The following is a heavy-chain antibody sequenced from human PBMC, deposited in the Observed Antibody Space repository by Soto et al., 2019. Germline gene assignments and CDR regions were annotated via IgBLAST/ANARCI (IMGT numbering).Heavy chain of an antibody. Sequence: ASVKVSCKASGGTFSSYALSWVRQAPGQGLEWMGVIIPIFGTANYAQKFQGRVTITADKSTSTAYIELSSLRSEDTAVYYCAIDETDSSGYYYISYGMDVWG. CDR3: AIDETDSSGYYYISYGMDV. J-gene: IGHJ6*02. V-gene: IGHV1-69*06. CDR2: IIPIFGTA. CDR1: GGTFSSYA. D-gene: IGHD3-22*01.